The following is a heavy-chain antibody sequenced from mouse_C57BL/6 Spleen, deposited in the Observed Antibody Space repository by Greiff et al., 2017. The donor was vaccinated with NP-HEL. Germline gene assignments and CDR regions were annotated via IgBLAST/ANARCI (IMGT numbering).Heavy chain of an antibody. Sequence: QVQLQQSGAELARPGASVKLSCKASGYTFTSSGISWVKQRTGQGLEWIGEIYPRSGNTYYNEKFKGKATLTADKSSSTAYMELRSLTSEDSAVYFCARSSNSLPDYWGQGTTLTVSS. J-gene: IGHJ2*01. D-gene: IGHD2-1*01. CDR1: GYTFTSSG. V-gene: IGHV1-81*01. CDR3: ARSSNSLPDY. CDR2: IYPRSGNT.